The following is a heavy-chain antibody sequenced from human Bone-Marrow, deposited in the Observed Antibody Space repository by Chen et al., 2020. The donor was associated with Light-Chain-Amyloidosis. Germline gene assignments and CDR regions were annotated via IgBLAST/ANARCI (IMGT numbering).Heavy chain of an antibody. D-gene: IGHD6-19*01. CDR2: LYYTGRN. J-gene: IGHJ6*02. CDR3: VRERFRAVGVGGDYYGMDV. V-gene: IGHV4-39*02. Sequence: QLQMQESGPGLVKASETLSLTCTVSGGSISTDTHYWAWIRQPPGKVLEWIGTLYYTGRNYYNPSLKSRVTISADTSRNQFSLRLTSVTAADTAVYYCVRERFRAVGVGGDYYGMDVWGQGTTVTVSS. CDR1: GGSISTDTHY.